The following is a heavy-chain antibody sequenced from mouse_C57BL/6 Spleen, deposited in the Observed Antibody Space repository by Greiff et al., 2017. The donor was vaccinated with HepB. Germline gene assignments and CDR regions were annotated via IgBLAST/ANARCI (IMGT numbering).Heavy chain of an antibody. CDR2: IDPSDSYT. Sequence: QVQLQQPGAELVMPGASVKLSCKASGYTFTSYWMHWVKQRPGQGLEWIGEIDPSDSYTNYNQKFKGKSTLTVDKSSSTAYMQLSSLTSEDSAVYYCARWGGSSYWYFDVWGTGTTVTVSS. CDR1: GYTFTSYW. J-gene: IGHJ1*03. CDR3: ARWGGSSYWYFDV. V-gene: IGHV1-69*01. D-gene: IGHD1-1*01.